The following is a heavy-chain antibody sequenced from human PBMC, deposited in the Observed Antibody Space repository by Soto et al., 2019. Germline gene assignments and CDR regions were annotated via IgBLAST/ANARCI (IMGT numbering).Heavy chain of an antibody. CDR1: GYSFTSYW. V-gene: IGHV5-51*01. CDR3: ARQNNFWSGHSYYYYGMDV. J-gene: IGHJ6*02. Sequence: PGESLKLSCKGSGYSFTSYWIGWVRQMPGKGLEWMGIIYPGDSDTRYSPSFQGQVTISADKSISTAYLQWSSLKASDTAMYYCARQNNFWSGHSYYYYGMDVWGQGTTVTVS. CDR2: IYPGDSDT. D-gene: IGHD3-3*01.